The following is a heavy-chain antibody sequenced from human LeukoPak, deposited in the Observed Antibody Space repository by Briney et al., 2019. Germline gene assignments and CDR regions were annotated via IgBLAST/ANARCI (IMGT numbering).Heavy chain of an antibody. Sequence: GGSLRLSCAASGFTFDDYGMSWVRQAPGKGLEWVSGINWNGGRTGHADSVKGRFTISRDNAKNSLYLQMNSLRAEDTALYHCARAVSSSGLGAFDIWGQGTMVTVSS. CDR1: GFTFDDYG. J-gene: IGHJ3*02. CDR2: INWNGGRT. V-gene: IGHV3-20*01. D-gene: IGHD6-6*01. CDR3: ARAVSSSGLGAFDI.